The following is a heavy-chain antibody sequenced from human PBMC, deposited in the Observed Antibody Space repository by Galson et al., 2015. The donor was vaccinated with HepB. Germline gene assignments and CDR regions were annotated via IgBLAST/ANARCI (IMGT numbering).Heavy chain of an antibody. Sequence: LSLTCTVSGGSISSSSYYWGWIRQPPGKGLEWTGSIYYSGSTYYNPSLKSRVTISVDTSKNQFSLKLSSVTAADTAVYYCARHHPPPLAIFGVVIRFFGAFDIWGQGTMVTVSS. CDR2: IYYSGST. J-gene: IGHJ3*02. D-gene: IGHD3-3*01. CDR3: ARHHPPPLAIFGVVIRFFGAFDI. V-gene: IGHV4-39*01. CDR1: GGSISSSSYY.